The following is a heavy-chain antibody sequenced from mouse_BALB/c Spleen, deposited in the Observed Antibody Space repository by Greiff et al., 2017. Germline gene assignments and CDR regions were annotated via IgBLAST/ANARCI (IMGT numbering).Heavy chain of an antibody. V-gene: IGHV2-9*02. D-gene: IGHD2-14*01. CDR2: IWAGGST. J-gene: IGHJ2*01. CDR3: ARDRYGRFDY. CDR1: GFSLTSYG. Sequence: VQLVESGPGLVAPSQSLSITCTVSGFSLTSYGVYWVRQPPGKGLEWLGVIWAGGSTNYNSALMSRLSISKDNSKSQVFLKMNSLQTDDTAMYYCARDRYGRFDYWGQGTTLTVSS.